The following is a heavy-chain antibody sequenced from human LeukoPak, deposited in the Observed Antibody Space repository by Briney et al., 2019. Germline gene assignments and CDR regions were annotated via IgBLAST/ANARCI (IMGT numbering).Heavy chain of an antibody. CDR2: ISYDGSNK. Sequence: GGSLRLSCAASGFTFSSYAMHWVRQAPGKGLEWVAVISYDGSNKYYADSVKGRFTISRDNSKDTLYLQMNSLRAEDTAVYYCASLQLEAFFDYWGQGTLVTVSS. CDR1: GFTFSSYA. D-gene: IGHD5-18*01. V-gene: IGHV3-30-3*01. J-gene: IGHJ4*02. CDR3: ASLQLEAFFDY.